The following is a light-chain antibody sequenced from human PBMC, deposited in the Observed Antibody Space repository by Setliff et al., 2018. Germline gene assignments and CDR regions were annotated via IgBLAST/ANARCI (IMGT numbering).Light chain of an antibody. CDR1: SSDISPYNY. J-gene: IGLJ2*01. V-gene: IGLV2-8*01. CDR3: SSYAGSSTVV. CDR2: QVT. Sequence: SVLTQPPSASGSPGQSVTISCTGTSSDISPYNYVSWYQQHPGKAPKLMIYQVTQRPSGVPDRFSGSKSSDTASLTVSGLQAEDEADYYCSSYAGSSTVVFGGGTKVTVL.